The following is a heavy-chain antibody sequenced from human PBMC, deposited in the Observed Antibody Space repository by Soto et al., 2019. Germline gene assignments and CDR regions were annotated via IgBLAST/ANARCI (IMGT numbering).Heavy chain of an antibody. Sequence: GASLKVSCKASGYTFTSYGISWVRQAPGQGLEWMGWISAYNGNTNYAQKLQGRVTMTTDTSTSTAYMELRSLRSDDTAVYYCARDGSYGFIAAAPDYFDYWGQGTLVTVSS. V-gene: IGHV1-18*01. CDR1: GYTFTSYG. CDR3: ARDGSYGFIAAAPDYFDY. D-gene: IGHD6-13*01. CDR2: ISAYNGNT. J-gene: IGHJ4*02.